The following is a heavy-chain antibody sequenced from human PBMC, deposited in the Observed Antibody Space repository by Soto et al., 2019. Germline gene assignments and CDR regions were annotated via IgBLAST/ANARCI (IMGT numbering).Heavy chain of an antibody. CDR3: ARARYYDFWSGSYWFDP. CDR1: GGTFSSYA. Sequence: GASVKVSCKASGGTFSSYAISWVRQAPGQGLEWMGGIIPIFGTANYAQKFQGRVTITADESTSTAYMELSSLRSEDTAVYYCARARYYDFWSGSYWFDPWGQGTLVTVSS. V-gene: IGHV1-69*13. D-gene: IGHD3-3*01. J-gene: IGHJ5*02. CDR2: IIPIFGTA.